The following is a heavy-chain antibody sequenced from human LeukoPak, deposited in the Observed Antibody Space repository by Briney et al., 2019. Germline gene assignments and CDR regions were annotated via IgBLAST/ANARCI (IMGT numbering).Heavy chain of an antibody. D-gene: IGHD2/OR15-2a*01. J-gene: IGHJ4*02. CDR2: INSDGSWT. CDR1: GFTFSNFW. Sequence: GGSLRLSCVGSGFTFSNFWKHWVRHAPGKGMVWVSHINSDGSWTSYADSVKGRFTISKDNAKNTVYLQMNSLRAEDTAVYYCVSFYETYWGRGTLVTVSS. V-gene: IGHV3-74*01. CDR3: VSFYETY.